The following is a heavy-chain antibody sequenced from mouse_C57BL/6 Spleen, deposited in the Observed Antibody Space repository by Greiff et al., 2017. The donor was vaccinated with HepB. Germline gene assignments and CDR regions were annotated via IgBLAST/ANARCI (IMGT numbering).Heavy chain of an antibody. Sequence: QVQLKQSGAELVKPGASVKISCKASGYAFSSYWMHWVKQRPGKGLEWIGQIYPGDGDTKYNGKFKGKATMTADKSSSTAYMQLSSRTSEDSAVYFCSRFDYDDFDYWGQGTTLTVSS. D-gene: IGHD2-4*01. CDR2: IYPGDGDT. CDR3: SRFDYDDFDY. V-gene: IGHV1-80*01. J-gene: IGHJ2*01. CDR1: GYAFSSYW.